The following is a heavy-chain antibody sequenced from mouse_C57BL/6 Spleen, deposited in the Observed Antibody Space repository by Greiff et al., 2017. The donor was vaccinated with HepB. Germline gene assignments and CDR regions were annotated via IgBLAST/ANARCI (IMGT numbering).Heavy chain of an antibody. Sequence: VHLVESGAELVKPGASVKLSCKASGYTFTEYTIHWVKQRSGQGLEWIGWFYPGSGSIKYNEKFKDKATLTADKSSSTVYMELSRLTSEDSAVYFCARYEGDYYGSSEDAMDYWGQGTSVTVSS. CDR2: FYPGSGSI. J-gene: IGHJ4*01. CDR3: ARYEGDYYGSSEDAMDY. D-gene: IGHD1-1*01. V-gene: IGHV1-62-2*01. CDR1: GYTFTEYT.